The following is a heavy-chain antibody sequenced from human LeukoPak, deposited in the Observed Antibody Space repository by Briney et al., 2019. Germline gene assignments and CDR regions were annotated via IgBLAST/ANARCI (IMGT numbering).Heavy chain of an antibody. CDR2: ISTTSSSM. CDR3: AGAIVADGAYYYYGMDV. D-gene: IGHD4-17*01. Sequence: PGGSLRLSCAASGFTFSNYNMNWVRQAPGKGLEWVSSISTTSSSMYYADSVKGRFTISRDNAKNSLYLQMNSLRAEDTAVYYCAGAIVADGAYYYYGMDVWGRGTTVTVSS. CDR1: GFTFSNYN. V-gene: IGHV3-21*01. J-gene: IGHJ6*02.